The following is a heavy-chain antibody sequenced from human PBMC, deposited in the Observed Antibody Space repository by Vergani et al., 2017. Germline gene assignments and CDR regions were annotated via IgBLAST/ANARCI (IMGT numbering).Heavy chain of an antibody. CDR1: GFTFSNYW. J-gene: IGHJ4*02. D-gene: IGHD2-15*01. CDR3: ATAGAAYCRGASCYDFFEY. Sequence: VQLVESGGGLVQPGGSLRLSCTASGFTFSNYWMQWVRQAPGKGLEWVSGVVGSGSTTYYGDSVRGRFTISRDNSKNTLYLQMNRLRPEDTAVYYCATAGAAYCRGASCYDFFEYWGQGTLVTVAS. CDR2: VVGSGSTT. V-gene: IGHV3-NL1*01.